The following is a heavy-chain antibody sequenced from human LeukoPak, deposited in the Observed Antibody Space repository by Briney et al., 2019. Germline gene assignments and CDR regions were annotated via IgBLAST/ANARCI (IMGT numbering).Heavy chain of an antibody. CDR3: ARALYSNYVER. J-gene: IGHJ4*01. CDR2: IYYSGST. D-gene: IGHD4-4*01. CDR1: GGSISSYY. Sequence: SETLSLTCTVSGGSISSYYWSWIRQPPGKGLEWIGYIYYSGSTNYNPSLKSRVTISVDTSKNQFSLKLSSVTAADTAVYYCARALYSNYVERWGQGTLVTVSS. V-gene: IGHV4-59*01.